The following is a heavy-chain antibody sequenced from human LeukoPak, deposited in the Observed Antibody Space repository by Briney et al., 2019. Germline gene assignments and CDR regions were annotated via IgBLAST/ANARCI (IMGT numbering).Heavy chain of an antibody. D-gene: IGHD3-10*01. J-gene: IGHJ4*02. CDR2: IYHSGST. Sequence: PSETLSLTCAVSGGSISSGGYSWSWIRQPPGKGLEWIGYIYHSGSTYYNPSLKSRVTISVDTSKNQFSLKLSSVTAADTAVYYCARGGVWFRELWVFDYWGQGTLVTVSS. CDR3: ARGGVWFRELWVFDY. V-gene: IGHV4-30-2*01. CDR1: GGSISSGGYS.